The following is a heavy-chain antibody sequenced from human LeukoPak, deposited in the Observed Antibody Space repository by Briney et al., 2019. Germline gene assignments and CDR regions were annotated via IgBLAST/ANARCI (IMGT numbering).Heavy chain of an antibody. D-gene: IGHD2-2*01. CDR3: ARDRCSSTSCYFDY. V-gene: IGHV3-33*01. CDR2: IWYDGSNK. Sequence: GRSLRLSCAASGFTFSSYGMHWVRQAPGKGVEWVAVIWYDGSNKYYADSVKGRFTISRDNSKNTLYLQMNSLRAEDTAVYYCARDRCSSTSCYFDYWGQGTLVTVSS. CDR1: GFTFSSYG. J-gene: IGHJ4*02.